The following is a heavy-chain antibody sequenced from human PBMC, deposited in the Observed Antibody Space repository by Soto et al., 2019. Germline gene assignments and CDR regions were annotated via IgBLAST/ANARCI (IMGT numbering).Heavy chain of an antibody. CDR2: IYYSGNT. CDR1: GGSFSDNY. Sequence: SETLSLTCAVYGGSFSDNYWSWIRQPPGKGLEWIGYIYYSGNTYYNPSLKSRVAISVDTSKNQFSLKLSSVSAADTAVYYCARASPDRYFDYWGQGTLVTVSS. V-gene: IGHV4-30-4*01. J-gene: IGHJ4*02. CDR3: ARASPDRYFDY.